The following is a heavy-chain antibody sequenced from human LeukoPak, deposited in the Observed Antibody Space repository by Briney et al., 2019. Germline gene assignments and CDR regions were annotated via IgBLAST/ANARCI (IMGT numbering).Heavy chain of an antibody. Sequence: NPSQTLSLTCTVSGASISSGGYYWSWSRQDPGEDLEWIGLTYYSGKTYYNPSLQSRVTISMDTAKNQFSLKLSSVTAADTAVFYCAREKVFSYMDPVGHRRPIGVWGQGTLVTVSS. CDR1: GASISSGGYY. CDR3: AREKVFSYMDPVGHRRPIGV. V-gene: IGHV4-31*03. CDR2: TYYSGKT. D-gene: IGHD3-10*01. J-gene: IGHJ4*02.